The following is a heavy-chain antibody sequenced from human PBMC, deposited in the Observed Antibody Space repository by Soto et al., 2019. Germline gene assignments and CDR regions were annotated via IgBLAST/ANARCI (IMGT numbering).Heavy chain of an antibody. CDR3: ARDCSSSSCSVWRY. CDR2: ITGSGDKT. D-gene: IGHD2-2*01. J-gene: IGHJ4*02. CDR1: GFSLKNYA. V-gene: IGHV3-23*01. Sequence: GGSLRLSCAASGFSLKNYAMTWVRQAPGKGLEWVSGITGSGDKTYYADSVKGRFIISRDNSENTLYLQMNSLRAEDTALYYCARDCSSSSCSVWRYWGQGTQVTVAS.